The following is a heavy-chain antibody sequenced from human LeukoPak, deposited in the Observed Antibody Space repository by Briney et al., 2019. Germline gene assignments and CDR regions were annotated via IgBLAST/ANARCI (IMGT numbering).Heavy chain of an antibody. CDR3: ARPVDTASLVN. J-gene: IGHJ4*02. CDR2: INPSSGSA. D-gene: IGHD5-18*01. V-gene: IGHV1-46*01. CDR1: GYTFINYY. Sequence: ASVKVSCKASGYTFINYYMHWVRQAPGQGLEWMGIINPSSGSAYYAQKFQGRVTMTSDVSTSTFHMELSSLRSEDTAVYYCARPVDTASLVNWGQGTLVTVSS.